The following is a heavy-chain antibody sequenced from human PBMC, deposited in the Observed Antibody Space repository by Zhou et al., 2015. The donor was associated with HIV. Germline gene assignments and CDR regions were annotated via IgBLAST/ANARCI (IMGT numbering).Heavy chain of an antibody. Sequence: QVQLVQSGAEVKKPGSSVKVSCKASGGSFSSYPISWVRQAPGQGLEWMGRIIPLLGIANYAQKFQGRVTITADKSPITAYMELRSLTSEDTAVYYCAREVYDFDYYYYYMDVWGKGTTVTVSS. V-gene: IGHV1-69*04. J-gene: IGHJ6*03. CDR1: GGSFSSYP. D-gene: IGHD3-3*01. CDR2: IIPLLGIA. CDR3: AREVYDFDYYYYYMDV.